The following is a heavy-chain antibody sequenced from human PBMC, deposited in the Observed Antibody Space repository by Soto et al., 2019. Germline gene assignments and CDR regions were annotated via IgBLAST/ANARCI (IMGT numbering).Heavy chain of an antibody. Sequence: PSETLSLTCAVSGGSISSGGYSWSWIRQPPGKGLEWIGYMYHSGSTYYNPSLKSRVTISIDRSKNQFSLELSSLRSEDTAVYYCARTLYGDNVDYWGQGTLVTVSS. J-gene: IGHJ4*02. V-gene: IGHV4-30-2*02. CDR3: ARTLYGDNVDY. CDR1: GGSISSGGYS. D-gene: IGHD4-17*01. CDR2: MYHSGST.